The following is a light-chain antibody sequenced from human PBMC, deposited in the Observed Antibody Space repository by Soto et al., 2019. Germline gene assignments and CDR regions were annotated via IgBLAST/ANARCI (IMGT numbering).Light chain of an antibody. CDR3: NSYAGSNIV. CDR1: SSDVGGYNY. CDR2: EVS. V-gene: IGLV2-8*01. J-gene: IGLJ1*01. Sequence: QSVLTQPPSASGSPGQSVTISCTGTSSDVGGYNYVSWYQQHPGKAPKLMIYEVSQRPSGVPDRFSGSKSGNTASLTVSGLQAEDEADYYCNSYAGSNIVFGTGTKVTVL.